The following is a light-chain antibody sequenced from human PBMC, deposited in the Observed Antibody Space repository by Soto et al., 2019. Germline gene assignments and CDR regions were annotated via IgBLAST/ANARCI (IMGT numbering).Light chain of an antibody. CDR3: QEYSNWWT. Sequence: TVMTQSPASLSVSPGERATLSCRASESVGSNVAWYQHKPGQAPRLLIYGASTRATGVPARFSGSASGTEFTLTISSLQSEDSAVYYCQEYSNWWTFGQGTKIEIE. CDR1: ESVGSN. J-gene: IGKJ1*01. V-gene: IGKV3-15*01. CDR2: GAS.